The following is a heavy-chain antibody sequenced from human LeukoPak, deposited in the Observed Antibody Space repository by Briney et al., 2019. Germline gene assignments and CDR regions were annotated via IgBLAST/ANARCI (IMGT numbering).Heavy chain of an antibody. Sequence: GGSLRLSCAASGFTFDDYGMGWVRQAPGKGLEWVSGINWNGGSIGYADSVKGRFTISRDNAKHSLYLQMNSLRAEDTALYHCARALTGYPLPYYYYMDVWGKGTTVTVSS. V-gene: IGHV3-20*01. CDR2: INWNGGSI. D-gene: IGHD3-9*01. CDR3: ARALTGYPLPYYYYMDV. CDR1: GFTFDDYG. J-gene: IGHJ6*03.